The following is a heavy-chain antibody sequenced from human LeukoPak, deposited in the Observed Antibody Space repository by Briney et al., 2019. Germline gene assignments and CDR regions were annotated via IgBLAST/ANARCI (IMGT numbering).Heavy chain of an antibody. Sequence: GGSLRLFCSASGFTFSNAWMSWVRQAPGKGLEWLGRIKSKTDGGTTDYAAPVKGRFTISRDDSKNTLYLQMNSLRAEDTAVYYCASPYMVRGAPTFYGMDVWGQGITVTVSS. CDR1: GFTFSNAW. CDR2: IKSKTDGGTT. V-gene: IGHV3-15*01. J-gene: IGHJ6*02. D-gene: IGHD3-10*01. CDR3: ASPYMVRGAPTFYGMDV.